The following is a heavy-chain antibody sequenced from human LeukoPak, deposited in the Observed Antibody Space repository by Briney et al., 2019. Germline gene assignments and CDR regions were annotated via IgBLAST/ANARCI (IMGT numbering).Heavy chain of an antibody. V-gene: IGHV3-33*01. CDR1: GFTFSTYG. CDR2: IWYDGSNK. Sequence: PGGSLRLSCAASGFTFSTYGMHGVRQAPGKGLEWVAVIWYDGSNKYYADSVRGRFTISRDNFKNTLYLQMNSLRAEDTAVYYCARDLEIGSSSYYFDYWGQGTLVTVSS. J-gene: IGHJ4*02. CDR3: ARDLEIGSSSYYFDY. D-gene: IGHD3-3*01.